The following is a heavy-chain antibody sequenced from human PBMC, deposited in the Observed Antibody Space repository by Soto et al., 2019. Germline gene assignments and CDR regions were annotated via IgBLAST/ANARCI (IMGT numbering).Heavy chain of an antibody. V-gene: IGHV3-33*01. J-gene: IGHJ4*01. Sequence: QVQLVESEGGVVQPGGSLRLSCVMSGISFSNYAMHWVRQAPGKGLEWVAMTWSDGSSKFYADSVQGRFTISRDNSMDTLYLQMTSLRPEDTAIYYCARDKGVTSLDYWGHGTLVNVSS. CDR1: GISFSNYA. CDR3: ARDKGVTSLDY. CDR2: TWSDGSSK. D-gene: IGHD2-2*01.